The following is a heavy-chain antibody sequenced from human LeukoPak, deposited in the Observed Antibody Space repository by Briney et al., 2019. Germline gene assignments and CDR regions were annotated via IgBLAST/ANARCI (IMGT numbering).Heavy chain of an antibody. V-gene: IGHV3-48*04. CDR2: ISSSGSTI. CDR1: GFTFSTYS. CDR3: AELGITMIGGV. J-gene: IGHJ6*04. D-gene: IGHD3-10*02. Sequence: PGGPLRLSCVASGFTFSTYSMNWVRQAPGKGLEWVSYISSSGSTIYYADSVKGRFTISRDNAKNSLYLQMNSLRAEDTAVYYCAELGITMIGGVWGKGTTVTISS.